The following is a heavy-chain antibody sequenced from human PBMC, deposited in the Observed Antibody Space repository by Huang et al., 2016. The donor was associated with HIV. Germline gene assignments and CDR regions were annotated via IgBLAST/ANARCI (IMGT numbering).Heavy chain of an antibody. CDR2: ISYDGSNK. J-gene: IGHJ4*02. CDR1: GFSFSTYG. Sequence: VQLVESGGGVVQPGRSLRLACAASGFSFSTYGLHWVRQAPGKGLEWVAGISYDGSNKYYAHSVKGRFTISRDTSENKVYLQMNSLGHEDTAVYYCAKDGADEEWDIDYWGQGTLVTVSS. V-gene: IGHV3-30*18. D-gene: IGHD1-26*01. CDR3: AKDGADEEWDIDY.